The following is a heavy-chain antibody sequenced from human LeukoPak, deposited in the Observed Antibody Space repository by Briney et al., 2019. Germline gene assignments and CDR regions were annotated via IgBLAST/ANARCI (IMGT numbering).Heavy chain of an antibody. CDR3: TTDMVVVAATPNYYYGMDV. CDR1: GFTFSNAW. CDR2: IKSKTDGGTT. V-gene: IGHV3-15*01. J-gene: IGHJ6*02. D-gene: IGHD2-15*01. Sequence: PGGSLRLSCAASGFTFSNAWMSWVRQAPGKGLEWVGRIKSKTDGGTTDYAAPVKGRFTISRDDSKNTLYLQMNSLKTEDTAVYYCTTDMVVVAATPNYYYGMDVWGQGTTVTVSS.